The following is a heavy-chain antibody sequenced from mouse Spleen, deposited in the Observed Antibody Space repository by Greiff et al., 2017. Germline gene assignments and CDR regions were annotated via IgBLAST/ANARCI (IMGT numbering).Heavy chain of an antibody. CDR1: GYTFTSYW. J-gene: IGHJ1*01. V-gene: IGHV1-59*01. CDR3: ARRGSSPWWYFDV. CDR2: IDPSDSYT. D-gene: IGHD1-1*01. Sequence: VQLQQPGAELVRPGTSVKLSCKASGYTFTSYWMHWVKQRPGQGLEWIGVIDPSDSYTNYNQKFKGKATLTVDTSSSTAYMQLSSLTSEDSAVYYCARRGSSPWWYFDVWGAGTTVTVSS.